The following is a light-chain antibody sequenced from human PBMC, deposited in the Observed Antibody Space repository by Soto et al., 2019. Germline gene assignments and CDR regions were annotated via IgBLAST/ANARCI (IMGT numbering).Light chain of an antibody. J-gene: IGLJ2*01. Sequence: QSVLTQPASVSGSPGQSITISCTGTSSDVGGYNLVSWYQQHPGKAPKLMIYEGSKRPSGVSNRFSGSKSGNTASLTISGVQAEDEADYYCCSYAGSSTDVVFGGGTQLTVL. CDR2: EGS. CDR1: SSDVGGYNL. V-gene: IGLV2-23*01. CDR3: CSYAGSSTDVV.